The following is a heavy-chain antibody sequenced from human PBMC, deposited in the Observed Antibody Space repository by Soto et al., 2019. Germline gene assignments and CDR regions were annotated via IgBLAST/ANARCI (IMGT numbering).Heavy chain of an antibody. Sequence: ASVKVSCKASGYTFTGYYMHWVRQAPGQGLEWMGWINPKSGGTLYAQKFQGRVTMTRDTSISTAYMELSRLRSDDTAVYYCARGGTFAYDTSGYSVYWGQGTLVTVSS. D-gene: IGHD3-22*01. J-gene: IGHJ4*02. V-gene: IGHV1-2*02. CDR3: ARGGTFAYDTSGYSVY. CDR2: INPKSGGT. CDR1: GYTFTGYY.